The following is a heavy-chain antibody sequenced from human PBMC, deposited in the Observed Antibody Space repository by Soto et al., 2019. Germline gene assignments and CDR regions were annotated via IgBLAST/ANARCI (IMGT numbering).Heavy chain of an antibody. Sequence: QVQLVQSGAEVKKPGASVKVSCKASGYTFTSYDINWVRQATGQGLEWMGWMNPNSGNTGYAQKFQGRVTMTRNTSISTAYMELSSLRSEDTAVYYCARWVRQRQTMVRGVIKSGWFDPWGQGTLVTVSS. CDR2: MNPNSGNT. CDR1: GYTFTSYD. CDR3: ARWVRQRQTMVRGVIKSGWFDP. V-gene: IGHV1-8*01. J-gene: IGHJ5*02. D-gene: IGHD3-10*01.